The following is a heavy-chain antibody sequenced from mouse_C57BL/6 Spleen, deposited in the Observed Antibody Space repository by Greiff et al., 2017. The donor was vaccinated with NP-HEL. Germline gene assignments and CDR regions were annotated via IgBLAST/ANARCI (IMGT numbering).Heavy chain of an antibody. J-gene: IGHJ1*03. Sequence: EVKLVESGGGLVKPGGSLKLSCAASGFTFSDYGMHWVRQAPEKGLEWVAYISSGSSTIYYADTVKGRFTISRDNAKNTLFLQMTSLRSEDTAMYYCARSPIYYDYDGISYWYFDVWGTGTTVTVSS. V-gene: IGHV5-17*01. CDR2: ISSGSSTI. CDR3: ARSPIYYDYDGISYWYFDV. D-gene: IGHD2-4*01. CDR1: GFTFSDYG.